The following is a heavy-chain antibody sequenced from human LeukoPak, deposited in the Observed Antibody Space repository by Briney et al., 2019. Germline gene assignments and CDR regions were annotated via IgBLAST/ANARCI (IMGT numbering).Heavy chain of an antibody. D-gene: IGHD3-22*01. CDR2: IIPIFGTA. CDR1: GGTFSSYA. CDR3: ARTPPLPGYVSSGYPDYFDY. J-gene: IGHJ4*02. Sequence: SVKVSCKASGGTFSSYAISWVRQAPGQGLEWMGGIIPIFGTANYAQKFQGRVTITTDESTSTAYMELSSLRSEDTAVYYCARTPPLPGYVSSGYPDYFDYWGQGTLVTVSS. V-gene: IGHV1-69*05.